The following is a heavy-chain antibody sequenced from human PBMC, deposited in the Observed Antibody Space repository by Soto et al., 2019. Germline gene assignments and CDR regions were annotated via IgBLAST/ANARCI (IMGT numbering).Heavy chain of an antibody. CDR1: GGSISSSNW. V-gene: IGHV4-4*02. D-gene: IGHD3-10*01. Sequence: PSETLSLTCTVSGGSISSSNWWSWVRQPPGKGLEWIGEIYHSGSTNYNPSLKSRVTISVNKSKNQFSLKLSSVTAADTAVYYCARDGTITMVRGVKYYYYGMDVWGQGTTVTVSS. CDR3: ARDGTITMVRGVKYYYYGMDV. CDR2: IYHSGST. J-gene: IGHJ6*02.